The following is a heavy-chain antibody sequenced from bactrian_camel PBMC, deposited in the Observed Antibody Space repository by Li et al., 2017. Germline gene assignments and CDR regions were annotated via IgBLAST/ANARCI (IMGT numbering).Heavy chain of an antibody. D-gene: IGHD6*01. V-gene: IGHV3S54*01. CDR1: ESTYSTNC. Sequence: VQLVESGGGSVQAGGSLRLSCTASESTYSTNCMGWFRQAPGKEREVVATIWPFSGATYYTDSVKGRFTISQDSARNTVYLQMNNLQPEDTATYFCAEGRGSRGEHCYSLNYWGQGTQVTVS. J-gene: IGHJ4*01. CDR2: IWPFSGAT. CDR3: AEGRGSRGEHCYSLNY.